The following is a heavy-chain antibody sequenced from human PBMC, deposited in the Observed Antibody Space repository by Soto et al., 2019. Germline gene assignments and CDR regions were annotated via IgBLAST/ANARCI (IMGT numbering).Heavy chain of an antibody. Sequence: PGGSLRLSCAASGFTFSSYGMHWVRQAPGKGLEWVAVISYDGSNKYYADSVKGRFTISRDNSKNTLYLQMNSLRAEDTAVYYCARDRVVLLWFGTTDYYYGMDVWGQGTTVTVSS. CDR1: GFTFSSYG. CDR2: ISYDGSNK. CDR3: ARDRVVLLWFGTTDYYYGMDV. D-gene: IGHD3-10*01. J-gene: IGHJ6*02. V-gene: IGHV3-30*03.